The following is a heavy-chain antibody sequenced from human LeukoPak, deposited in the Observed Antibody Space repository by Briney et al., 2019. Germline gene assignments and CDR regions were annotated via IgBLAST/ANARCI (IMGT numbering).Heavy chain of an antibody. CDR2: IRYDGSNK. D-gene: IGHD1-1*01. J-gene: IGHJ5*02. V-gene: IGHV3-30*02. CDR1: GFTFSDYA. Sequence: PGGSLRLSCAASGFTFSDYAMHWVRQAPGKGLEWVSFIRYDGSNKYYADSVKGRFTISRDNSKNTLYLQMNSLRAEDTAVDYCAKVGPVHQNWFDPWGQGNLVTVSS. CDR3: AKVGPVHQNWFDP.